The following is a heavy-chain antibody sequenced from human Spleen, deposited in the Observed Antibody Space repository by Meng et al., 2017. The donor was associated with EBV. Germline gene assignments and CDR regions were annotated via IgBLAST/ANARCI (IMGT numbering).Heavy chain of an antibody. V-gene: IGHV4-4*02. J-gene: IGHJ4*02. CDR3: ARAVYGSGSYFPI. CDR2: IFHSGTI. CDR1: GASISSTNW. D-gene: IGHD3-10*01. Sequence: QLKESRPGLVKPSGTLSPTCAVSGASISSTNWWNWVRQPPGKGLEWIGEIFHSGTITYNPSLESRATISVDKSKNQFSLRLTSVTAADTAVYYCARAVYGSGSYFPIWGQGTLVTVSS.